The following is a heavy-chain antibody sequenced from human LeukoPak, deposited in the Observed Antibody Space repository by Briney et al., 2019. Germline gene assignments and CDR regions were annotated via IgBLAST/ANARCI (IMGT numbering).Heavy chain of an antibody. CDR1: GGTFSSYT. CDR3: AECSSASCHTGGGFDY. CDR2: IIPILGIA. V-gene: IGHV1-69*02. D-gene: IGHD2-2*02. Sequence: SVKVSCKASGGTFSSYTISWVRQAPGQGLEWMGRIIPILGIANYAQKFQGRVTITADKSTSTAYMELSSLRSEDTAVYYCAECSSASCHTGGGFDYWRQGTLVTVSS. J-gene: IGHJ4*02.